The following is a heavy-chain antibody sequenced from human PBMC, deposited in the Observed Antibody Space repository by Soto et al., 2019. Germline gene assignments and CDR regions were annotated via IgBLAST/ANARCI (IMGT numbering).Heavy chain of an antibody. CDR2: IYPGDSDT. D-gene: IGHD4-4*01. CDR3: ARLGHDYSNSGMDV. V-gene: IGHV5-51*01. J-gene: IGHJ6*02. Sequence: GESLKISCEGSGYSFTSFWIGWVRQTPGQGLEWMGIIYPGDSDTTYSPSFEGQVTFSADKSTNTAYLEWTSLKASDTATYYCARLGHDYSNSGMDVWGQGTTVTVSS. CDR1: GYSFTSFW.